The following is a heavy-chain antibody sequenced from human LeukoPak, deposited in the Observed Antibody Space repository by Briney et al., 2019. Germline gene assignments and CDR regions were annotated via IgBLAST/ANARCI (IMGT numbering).Heavy chain of an antibody. D-gene: IGHD6-6*01. CDR2: INHSGST. J-gene: IGHJ6*03. V-gene: IGHV4-34*01. CDR1: GGSFSGYY. CDR3: ARVGSRMIAARLYYYYYMDV. Sequence: SETLSLTCAVYGGSFSGYYWSWIRQPPGKGLEWIGEINHSGSTNYNPSLKSRVTISVDTSKNQFSLKLSSVTAADTAVYYCARVGSRMIAARLYYYYYMDVWGKGTTVTVSS.